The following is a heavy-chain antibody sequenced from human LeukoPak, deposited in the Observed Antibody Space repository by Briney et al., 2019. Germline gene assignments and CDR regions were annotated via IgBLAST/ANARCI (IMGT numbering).Heavy chain of an antibody. J-gene: IGHJ4*02. D-gene: IGHD3-3*01. CDR3: AREGPHYDFWSGYPYYFDY. V-gene: IGHV1-18*01. Sequence: GASVKVSCKVSGYTFTSYGISWVRQAPGQGLEWMGWISAYNGNTNYAQKLQGRVTMTTDTSTSTAYMELRNLRSDDTAVYYCAREGPHYDFWSGYPYYFDYWGQGTLVTVSS. CDR1: GYTFTSYG. CDR2: ISAYNGNT.